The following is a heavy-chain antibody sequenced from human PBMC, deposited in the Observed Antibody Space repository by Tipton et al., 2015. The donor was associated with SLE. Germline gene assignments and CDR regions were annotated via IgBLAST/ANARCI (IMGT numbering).Heavy chain of an antibody. CDR3: ARDYSVVVIGGPFDY. J-gene: IGHJ4*02. CDR2: ISSSSSTI. V-gene: IGHV3-48*01. D-gene: IGHD2-21*01. Sequence: SLRLSCAASGFTFSSYSMNWVRQAPGKGLEWVSYISSSSSTIYYADSVKGRFTISRDNAKNSLYLQMNSLRAEDTAVYYCARDYSVVVIGGPFDYWGQGTLVTVSS. CDR1: GFTFSSYS.